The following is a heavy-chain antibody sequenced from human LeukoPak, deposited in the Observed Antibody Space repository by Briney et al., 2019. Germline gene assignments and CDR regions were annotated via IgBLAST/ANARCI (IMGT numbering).Heavy chain of an antibody. CDR3: ARETEYYDFWSGSHWFDP. D-gene: IGHD3-3*01. CDR1: GGSISSYY. V-gene: IGHV4-34*01. J-gene: IGHJ5*02. Sequence: PSETMSLTCTVSGGSISSYYWSWIRQPPGKGLEWIGEINHSGSTNYNPSLKSRVTISVDTSKDQFSLKLSSVTAADTAVYYCARETEYYDFWSGSHWFDPWGQGTLVTVSS. CDR2: INHSGST.